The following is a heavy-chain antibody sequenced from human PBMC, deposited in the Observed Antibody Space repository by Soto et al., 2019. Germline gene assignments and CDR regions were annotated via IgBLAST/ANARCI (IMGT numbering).Heavy chain of an antibody. J-gene: IGHJ5*02. CDR1: AGSMRNYY. Sequence: QVQLQQSGPGLVKPSETLSLTCSVSAGSMRNYYWSWIRQPPGKGLEWIENVDDSGTTKYNPSLRSRVTISVDTSTNQFSLKLSSVIAADTAVYYCSRDVSCSGGSCYPNDWFDPWGQGTLVTVSS. CDR2: VDDSGTT. CDR3: SRDVSCSGGSCYPNDWFDP. V-gene: IGHV4-59*01. D-gene: IGHD2-15*01.